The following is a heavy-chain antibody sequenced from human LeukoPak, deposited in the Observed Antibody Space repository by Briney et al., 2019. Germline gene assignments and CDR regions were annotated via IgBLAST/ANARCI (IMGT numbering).Heavy chain of an antibody. CDR3: ARVPSGYYDSSGQPLDY. CDR2: IIPIFGTA. V-gene: IGHV1-69*13. J-gene: IGHJ4*02. Sequence: GASVKVSCKASGGTFSSYAISWVRQAPGQGLEWMGGIIPIFGTANYAQKFQGRVTITADESTSTAYMELSSLRSEDTAVYYCARVPSGYYDSSGQPLDYWGQGTLVTVSS. D-gene: IGHD3-22*01. CDR1: GGTFSSYA.